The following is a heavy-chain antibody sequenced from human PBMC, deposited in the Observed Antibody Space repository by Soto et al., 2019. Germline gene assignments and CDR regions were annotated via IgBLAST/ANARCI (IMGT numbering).Heavy chain of an antibody. CDR2: IWYDGSNK. CDR3: ARAGCSGGSCYRNHLVYYYYYMDV. Sequence: QVQLVESGGGVVQPGRSLRLSCAASGFTFSSYGMHWVRQAPGKGLEWVAVIWYDGSNKYYADSVKGRFTISRDNSKNTLYLQMNSLRAEDTAVYYCARAGCSGGSCYRNHLVYYYYYMDVWGKGTTVTVSS. V-gene: IGHV3-33*01. J-gene: IGHJ6*03. D-gene: IGHD2-15*01. CDR1: GFTFSSYG.